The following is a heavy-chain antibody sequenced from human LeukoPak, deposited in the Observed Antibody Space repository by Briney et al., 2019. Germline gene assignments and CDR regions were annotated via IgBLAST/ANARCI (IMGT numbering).Heavy chain of an antibody. CDR2: IYHTGST. CDR3: ARSVEDLHPLDY. D-gene: IGHD3-10*01. CDR1: GGSISSSSYY. Sequence: PSETLSLTCTVSGGSISSSSYYWAWIRQAPGKGLEWIGNIYHTGSTNYNPSLKSRVTISVDKSKNQFSLKLTSVTAADTAVYYCARSVEDLHPLDYWGQGTLVTVSS. J-gene: IGHJ4*02. V-gene: IGHV4-39*07.